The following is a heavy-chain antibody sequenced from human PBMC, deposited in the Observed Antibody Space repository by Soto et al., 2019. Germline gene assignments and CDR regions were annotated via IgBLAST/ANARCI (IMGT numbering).Heavy chain of an antibody. Sequence: GGSLRLSCAASGFTFSSYWMSWVRQAPGKGLEWVANIKQDGSEKYYVDSVKGRFTISRDNAKNSLYLQMNSLRAEDTAVYYCARAKSMATIHPFDYWGQGTLVTVSS. V-gene: IGHV3-7*03. CDR2: IKQDGSEK. CDR3: ARAKSMATIHPFDY. D-gene: IGHD5-12*01. J-gene: IGHJ4*02. CDR1: GFTFSSYW.